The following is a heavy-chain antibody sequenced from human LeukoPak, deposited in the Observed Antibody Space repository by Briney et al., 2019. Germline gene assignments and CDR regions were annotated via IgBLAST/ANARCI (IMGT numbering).Heavy chain of an antibody. CDR2: ISGSGGST. CDR1: GFTFSSYA. D-gene: IGHD1-20*01. CDR3: AKNLTGTFDY. J-gene: IGHJ4*02. Sequence: PGRSLRLSCAASGFTFSSYAMSWVRQAPGKGLEWVSAISGSGGSTYYADSVKGRFTIFRDNSKNTLYLQMNSLRAEDTAVYYCAKNLTGTFDYWGQGTLVTVSS. V-gene: IGHV3-23*01.